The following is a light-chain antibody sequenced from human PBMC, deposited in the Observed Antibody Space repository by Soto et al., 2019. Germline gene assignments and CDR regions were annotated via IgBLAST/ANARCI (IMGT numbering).Light chain of an antibody. Sequence: EIVLTQSPATLSLSPGERATLSCRASQSVSDYLAWYQQKPGQAPRLLMYDASDRATGIPARFSGSGSGTDFTLTISSLHPEHFAFYYCQQFAASPRTFGQGTTVDIK. CDR3: QQFAASPRT. CDR1: QSVSDY. J-gene: IGKJ1*01. V-gene: IGKV3-11*01. CDR2: DAS.